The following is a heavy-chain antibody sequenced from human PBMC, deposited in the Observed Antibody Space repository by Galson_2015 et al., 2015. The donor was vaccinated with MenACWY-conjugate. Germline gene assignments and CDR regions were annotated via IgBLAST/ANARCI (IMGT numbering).Heavy chain of an antibody. CDR3: ARDKGYLSGWSSNALNWFDS. CDR1: GDSVSSNSAA. CDR2: TYYRSRGFN. Sequence: CAISGDSVSSNSAAWSWIRQSPSRGLERLGRTYYRSRGFNDYAESVRSRITINPDTSKNQFSLQLSSVTPEDTAVYYCARDKGYLSGWSSNALNWFDSWGQGTLVTVSS. V-gene: IGHV6-1*01. D-gene: IGHD6-19*01. J-gene: IGHJ5*01.